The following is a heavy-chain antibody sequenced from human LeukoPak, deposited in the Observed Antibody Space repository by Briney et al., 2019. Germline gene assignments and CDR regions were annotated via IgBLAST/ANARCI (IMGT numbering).Heavy chain of an antibody. J-gene: IGHJ5*02. CDR1: GYSISSGYY. D-gene: IGHD6-6*01. V-gene: IGHV4-38-2*01. CDR2: IYHSGNT. CDR3: ARRPSEYSSSSIWFDP. Sequence: PSETLSLTCAVSGYSISSGYYWGWIRQPPGKGLEWIGSIYHSGNTYYNPSLKSRVTISVDTSKNQFSLRLSSVTAADTAVYYCARRPSEYSSSSIWFDPWSQGTLVTVSS.